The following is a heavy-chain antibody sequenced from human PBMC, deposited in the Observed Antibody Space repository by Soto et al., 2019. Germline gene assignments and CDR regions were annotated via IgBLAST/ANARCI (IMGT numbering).Heavy chain of an antibody. Sequence: GGSLRLSCAASGFTFSSYAMHWVRQAPGKGLEWVAVISYDGSNKYYADSVKGRFTISRDNSKNTLYLQMNSLRAEDTAVYYCAKDIAARPHYYYGMDVWGQGTTVTVSS. CDR3: AKDIAARPHYYYGMDV. D-gene: IGHD6-6*01. V-gene: IGHV3-30*18. CDR2: ISYDGSNK. J-gene: IGHJ6*02. CDR1: GFTFSSYA.